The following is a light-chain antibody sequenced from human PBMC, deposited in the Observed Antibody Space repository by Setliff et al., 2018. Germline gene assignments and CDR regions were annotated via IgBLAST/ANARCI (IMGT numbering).Light chain of an antibody. V-gene: IGLV2-14*01. CDR1: SNDVGGYNY. CDR2: DVN. Sequence: QSALTQPASVSGSPGQSITISCTGTSNDVGGYNYVSWYQQYPNKAPELMIYDVNNRPSGLSNRFSGSKSGNTASLTISGLQAEDEADYYCSSYTATGTVAFGGGTKVTVL. CDR3: SSYTATGTVA. J-gene: IGLJ2*01.